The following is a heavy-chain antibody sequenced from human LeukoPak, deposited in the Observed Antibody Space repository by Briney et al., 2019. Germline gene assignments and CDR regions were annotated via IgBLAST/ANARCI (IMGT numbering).Heavy chain of an antibody. CDR1: GGSISSYY. V-gene: IGHV4-59*01. J-gene: IGHJ4*02. Sequence: SETLSLTCTVSGGSISSYYWSWIRQPPGKGLAWIGYIYYSGSTNYNPSLKSRVTISVDTSKNQFSLKLSSVTAADTAVYYCARADRGYSYGYDLDYWGQGTLVTVSS. CDR3: ARADRGYSYGYDLDY. CDR2: IYYSGST. D-gene: IGHD5-18*01.